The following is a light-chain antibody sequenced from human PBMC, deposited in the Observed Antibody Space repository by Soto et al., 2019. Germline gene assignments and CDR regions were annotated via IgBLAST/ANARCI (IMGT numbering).Light chain of an antibody. Sequence: EIVMTQSPATLSVSPGERATLSCRASQSVRSNLAWYQQKPGQAPRLLIYGASTRATGIPARFSGSGSGTEFTLIISSLQSEDFALYYCQQYNNWPALTFSGGTKVEIK. J-gene: IGKJ4*01. CDR1: QSVRSN. V-gene: IGKV3-15*01. CDR2: GAS. CDR3: QQYNNWPALT.